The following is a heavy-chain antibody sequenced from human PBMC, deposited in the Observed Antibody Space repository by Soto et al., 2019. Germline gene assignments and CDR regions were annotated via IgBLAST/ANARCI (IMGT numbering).Heavy chain of an antibody. CDR3: AKDPSSGSYWDH. V-gene: IGHV3-23*01. Sequence: EVQLLESGGGVVKPGGSLRVSCAASGFTFSIYAMSWVRQAPGKGLEWVSSISGSGGSTYYADSVKGRFTISRDNSKNTLYLEMNSLRVKDTAVYYCAKDPSSGSYWDHWGQGTLVTVSS. CDR2: ISGSGGST. CDR1: GFTFSIYA. J-gene: IGHJ4*02. D-gene: IGHD1-26*01.